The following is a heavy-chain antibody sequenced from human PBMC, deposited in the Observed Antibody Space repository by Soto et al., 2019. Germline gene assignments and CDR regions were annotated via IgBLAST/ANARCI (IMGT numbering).Heavy chain of an antibody. CDR2: ISAYNGNT. V-gene: IGHV1-18*01. J-gene: IGHJ5*02. CDR1: GYTFTSYG. CDR3: ARGRPRYSSSSGPFDP. D-gene: IGHD6-6*01. Sequence: QVQLVQSGAEVKKPGASVKVSCKASGYTFTSYGISWVRQAPGQGLEWMGWISAYNGNTNYAQKLQGRVTMTTDTTTSTDYMELRSLRSDDTAVYYCARGRPRYSSSSGPFDPWGQGTLVTVSS.